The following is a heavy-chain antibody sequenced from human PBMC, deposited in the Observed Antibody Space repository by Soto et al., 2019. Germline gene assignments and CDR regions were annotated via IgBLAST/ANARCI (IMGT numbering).Heavy chain of an antibody. Sequence: VGSLRLSCAAPGFTFNSYLMSWVRQAPGKGLEWVANIKQDGSEKYYVDSLKGRFTISRDNAKNSLYLQMNSLRVEDTAVYYCARVNWHWFDPWGQGTLVTVSS. V-gene: IGHV3-7*01. CDR1: GFTFNSYL. J-gene: IGHJ5*02. CDR3: ARVNWHWFDP. CDR2: IKQDGSEK.